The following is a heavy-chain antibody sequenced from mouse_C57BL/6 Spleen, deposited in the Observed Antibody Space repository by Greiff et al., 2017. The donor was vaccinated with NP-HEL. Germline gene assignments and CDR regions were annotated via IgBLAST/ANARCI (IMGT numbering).Heavy chain of an antibody. CDR1: GYTFTSYW. CDR2: IHPNSGST. CDR3: ARKLSLYYAMDY. V-gene: IGHV1-64*01. D-gene: IGHD1-1*02. J-gene: IGHJ4*01. Sequence: QVQLKQPGAELVKPGASVKLSCKASGYTFTSYWMHWVKQRPGQGLEWIGMIHPNSGSTNYNEKFKSKATLTVDKSSSTAYMQLSSLTSEDSAVYYCARKLSLYYAMDYWGQGTSVTVSS.